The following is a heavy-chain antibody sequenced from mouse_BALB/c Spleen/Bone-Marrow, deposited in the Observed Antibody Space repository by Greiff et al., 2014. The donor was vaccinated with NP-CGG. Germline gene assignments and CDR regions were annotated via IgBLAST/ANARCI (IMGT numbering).Heavy chain of an antibody. Sequence: VQLQQSGTVLARPRASVKMSCKASGYSFTSYWMHWVKQRPGQGLEWIGAIYPGNSDTSYNQKFKGKAKLTAVTSASTAYMELSSLTNEDSAVYYCTNGYDYYAMDYWGQGTSITVSS. V-gene: IGHV1-5*01. D-gene: IGHD2-2*01. CDR1: GYSFTSYW. CDR2: IYPGNSDT. CDR3: TNGYDYYAMDY. J-gene: IGHJ4*01.